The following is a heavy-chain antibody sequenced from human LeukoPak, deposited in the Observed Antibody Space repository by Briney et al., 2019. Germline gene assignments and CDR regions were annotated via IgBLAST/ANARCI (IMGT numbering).Heavy chain of an antibody. CDR1: GFTFSSYG. J-gene: IGHJ3*02. V-gene: IGHV3-30*03. D-gene: IGHD3-10*01. CDR2: ISYDGSNK. Sequence: PGGSLRLSCAASGFTFSSYGMHWVRQAPGKGLEWVAVISYDGSNKYYADSVKGRFTISRDNSKNTLYLQMNSLRAEDTAVYYCASRSGYYGSGSPSDIWGQGTMVTVSS. CDR3: ASRSGYYGSGSPSDI.